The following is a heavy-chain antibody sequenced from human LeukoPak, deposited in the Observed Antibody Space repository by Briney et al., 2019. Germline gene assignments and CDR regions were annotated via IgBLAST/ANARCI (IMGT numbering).Heavy chain of an antibody. CDR2: ISSSSSTI. V-gene: IGHV3-48*04. Sequence: GGSLRLSCAASGFTFSNYAMSWVRQAPGKGLEWVSYISSSSSTIYYADSVKGRFTISRDNAKNSLYLQMNSLRAEDTAVYYCARAPRPYYYYDSSGNERVKTNEYFQHWGQGTLVTVSS. D-gene: IGHD3-22*01. J-gene: IGHJ1*01. CDR1: GFTFSNYA. CDR3: ARAPRPYYYYDSSGNERVKTNEYFQH.